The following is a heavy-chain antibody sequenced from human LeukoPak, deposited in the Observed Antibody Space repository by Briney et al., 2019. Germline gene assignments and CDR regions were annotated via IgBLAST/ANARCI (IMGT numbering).Heavy chain of an antibody. Sequence: RSETLSLTCTVSGGSISSYYWSWIRQPPGKGLEWIGYLYYRGSTNYNPSLKSRVTISEDTSKNQFSLKLSSVTAADTAVYYCARVDAGTVVTPYWYFDLWGRGTLVTVSS. CDR1: GGSISSYY. CDR3: ARVDAGTVVTPYWYFDL. J-gene: IGHJ2*01. V-gene: IGHV4-59*01. D-gene: IGHD4-23*01. CDR2: LYYRGST.